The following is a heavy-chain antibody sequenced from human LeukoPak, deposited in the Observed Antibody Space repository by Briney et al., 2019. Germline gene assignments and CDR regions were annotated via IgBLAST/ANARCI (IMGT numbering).Heavy chain of an antibody. D-gene: IGHD5-24*01. Sequence: GGSLRLSCVASGFIFSNYGMHWVRQAPGKGLEWVAFISYDGRNKYYADSMKGRFTISRDNSKNTLYLQMNSLRGEDTAVYYCAQEDRGPLEMTTTSGLDYWGQGTLVTVSS. CDR1: GFIFSNYG. CDR3: AQEDRGPLEMTTTSGLDY. V-gene: IGHV3-30*02. J-gene: IGHJ4*02. CDR2: ISYDGRNK.